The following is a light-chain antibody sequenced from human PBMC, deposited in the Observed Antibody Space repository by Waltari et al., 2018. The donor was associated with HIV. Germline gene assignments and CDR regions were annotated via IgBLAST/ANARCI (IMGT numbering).Light chain of an antibody. CDR2: SAS. J-gene: IGKJ1*01. CDR1: LTVSSN. V-gene: IGKV3-15*01. CDR3: QQYNDFWT. Sequence: EIVMTQSPATLSVSPGERVTLSCRASLTVSSNLAWYQQKPGQAPRLLIYSASTRATGIPARFSGSGSGTEFTLTISSLQSEDFAVYYCQQYNDFWTFGQGTRVEIK.